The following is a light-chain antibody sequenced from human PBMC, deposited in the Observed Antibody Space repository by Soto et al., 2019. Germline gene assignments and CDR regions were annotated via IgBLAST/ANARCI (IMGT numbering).Light chain of an antibody. CDR2: AAS. J-gene: IGKJ3*01. Sequence: EIGLTQSPGTLSLSLGERATVSCRASQSVGSNYLSWYQQKPGQAPRLLIYAASSMATGIPHRFSGSGSGTEFTITISRLEPEDFSVYYCHPSATTPFTFGPRTKLDIQ. CDR3: HPSATTPFT. CDR1: QSVGSNY. V-gene: IGKV3-20*01.